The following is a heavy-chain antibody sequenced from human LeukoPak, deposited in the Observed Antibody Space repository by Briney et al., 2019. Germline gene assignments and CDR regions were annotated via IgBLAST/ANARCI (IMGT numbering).Heavy chain of an antibody. J-gene: IGHJ4*02. CDR2: INPNSGGT. CDR1: GYTFTGYY. CDR3: AREEAGTSAHY. V-gene: IGHV1-2*02. D-gene: IGHD6-19*01. Sequence: ASVTVSCKASGYTFTGYYMHWVRQAPGQGLEWMGWINPNSGGTNYAQKFQGRVTMTRDTSISTDYMELSRLRSDDTAVYYCAREEAGTSAHYWGQGTLVSVSS.